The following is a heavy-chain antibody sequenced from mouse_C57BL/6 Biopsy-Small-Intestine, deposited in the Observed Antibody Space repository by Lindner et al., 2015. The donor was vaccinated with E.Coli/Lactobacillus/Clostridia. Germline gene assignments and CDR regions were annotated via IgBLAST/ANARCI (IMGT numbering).Heavy chain of an antibody. CDR3: ARRVVARGYYFDY. Sequence: VQLQESGAELMKPGASVKLSCKATGYTFTGYWIEWVKQRPGHGLEWIGEISPGSGSTNYNEKFKGKATFTADTFSNTAYMQLSGLTTEDSAIYYCARRVVARGYYFDYWGPRHHSHSLL. J-gene: IGHJ2*01. CDR1: GYTFTGYW. D-gene: IGHD1-1*01. V-gene: IGHV1-9*01. CDR2: ISPGSGST.